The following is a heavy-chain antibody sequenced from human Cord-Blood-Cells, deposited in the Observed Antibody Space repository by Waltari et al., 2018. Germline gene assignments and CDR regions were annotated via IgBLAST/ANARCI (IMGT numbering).Heavy chain of an antibody. CDR3: ARDGYYDFWSGYYDY. CDR1: GLTDSRQS. V-gene: IGHV3-66*01. D-gene: IGHD3-3*01. CDR2: IYSGGST. J-gene: IGHJ4*02. Sequence: VQLVESGGGLVQPGGCLRLAWPAQGLTDSRQSMLWARPAPGKGVEWVSVIYSGGSTYYADSVKGRFTISRDNSKNTLYLQMNSLRAEDTAVYYCARDGYYDFWSGYYDYWGQGTLVTVSS.